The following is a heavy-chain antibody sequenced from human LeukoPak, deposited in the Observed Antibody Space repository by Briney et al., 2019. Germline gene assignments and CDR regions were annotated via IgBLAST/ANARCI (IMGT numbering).Heavy chain of an antibody. J-gene: IGHJ3*02. CDR1: GYTFTSYD. CDR3: ARGRVFTDAFDI. Sequence: ASVKVSCKASGYTFTSYDINWVRQATGQGLEWMGWMNPNSSNTGYAQKFQGRVTMTRDTSISTAYMELSSLRSEDTAVYYCARGRVFTDAFDIWGQGTMVTVSS. CDR2: MNPNSSNT. V-gene: IGHV1-8*01.